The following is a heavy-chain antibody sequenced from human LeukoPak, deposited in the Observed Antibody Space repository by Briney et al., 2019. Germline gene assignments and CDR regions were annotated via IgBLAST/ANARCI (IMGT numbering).Heavy chain of an antibody. CDR1: GYTFTSYD. Sequence: ASVKVSCMASGYTFTSYDINWVRQATGQGREWMGWMNPNSGNSGYTQKFQGRVTMTRNTSISTAYMELSSLRSEDTAVYYCARSQVGAIGPFDFWGQGTMVTVSS. CDR3: ARSQVGAIGPFDF. D-gene: IGHD1-26*01. V-gene: IGHV1-8*01. J-gene: IGHJ3*01. CDR2: MNPNSGNS.